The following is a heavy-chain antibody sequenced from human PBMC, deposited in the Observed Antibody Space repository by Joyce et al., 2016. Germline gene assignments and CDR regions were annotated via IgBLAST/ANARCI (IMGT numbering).Heavy chain of an antibody. CDR1: GYTFNRYG. Sequence: QVQLVQSGAEVKETGASVQVSCKASGYTFNRYGFSWVRQAPGQGLEWMAGISAYNSNTNYAQKFRGRVTVTTDTSTRTAHMELRSLRTDDTAVYYCARGSRYYDSSGQLDYWGQGTLVTVSS. V-gene: IGHV1-18*04. J-gene: IGHJ4*02. D-gene: IGHD3-22*01. CDR3: ARGSRYYDSSGQLDY. CDR2: ISAYNSNT.